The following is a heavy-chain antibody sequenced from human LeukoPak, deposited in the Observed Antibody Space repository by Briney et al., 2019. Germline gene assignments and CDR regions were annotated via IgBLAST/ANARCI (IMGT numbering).Heavy chain of an antibody. D-gene: IGHD6-19*01. CDR1: GFTFSSYW. CDR3: AKDRYSSGWYGDPTALFDY. J-gene: IGHJ4*02. Sequence: PGGSLRLSCAASGFTFSSYWMSWVRQAPGKGLEWVSAISGSGGSTYYADSVKGRFTISRDNSKNTLYLQMNSPRAEDTAVYYCAKDRYSSGWYGDPTALFDYWGQGTLVTVSS. V-gene: IGHV3-23*01. CDR2: ISGSGGST.